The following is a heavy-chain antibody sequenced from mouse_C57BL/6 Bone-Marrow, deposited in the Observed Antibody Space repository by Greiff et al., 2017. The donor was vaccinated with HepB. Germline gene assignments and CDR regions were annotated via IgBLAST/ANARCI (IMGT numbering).Heavy chain of an antibody. D-gene: IGHD1-1*01. J-gene: IGHJ2*01. V-gene: IGHV5-6*01. Sequence: EVHLVDSGGDLVKPGGSLKLSCAASGFTFSSYGMSWVRQTPDKRLEWVATISSGGSYTYYPDSVKGRFTISRDNAKNTLYLQMSSLKSEDTAMYYCARRGITTVVADYWGQGTTLTVSS. CDR2: ISSGGSYT. CDR1: GFTFSSYG. CDR3: ARRGITTVVADY.